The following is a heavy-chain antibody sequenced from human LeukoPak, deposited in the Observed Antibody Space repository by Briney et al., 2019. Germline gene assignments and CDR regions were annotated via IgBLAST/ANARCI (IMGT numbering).Heavy chain of an antibody. Sequence: SETLSLTCAVYGGSFSGYYWSWIRQPPGKGLEWIGEINHSGSTNYNPSLKSRVTISVDTSKNQFSLKLSSVTAADTAVYYCARAREGGNYGMDVWGQGTTVTVYS. J-gene: IGHJ6*02. CDR2: INHSGST. CDR3: ARAREGGNYGMDV. V-gene: IGHV4-34*01. CDR1: GGSFSGYY. D-gene: IGHD2-15*01.